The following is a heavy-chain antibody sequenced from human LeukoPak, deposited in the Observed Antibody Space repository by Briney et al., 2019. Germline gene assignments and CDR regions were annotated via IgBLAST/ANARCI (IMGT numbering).Heavy chain of an antibody. D-gene: IGHD2-15*01. Sequence: PSETLSLTCTVSGDSISSSYWSWIRQPPGKGLEWIGYIYYSGSTNYSPSLKSRVTISVDTSKNQFSLKLNSVTAADTAVYYCASFEGSYCSAGSCHYRYWGQGILVTVSS. CDR3: ASFEGSYCSAGSCHYRY. CDR2: IYYSGST. V-gene: IGHV4-59*01. J-gene: IGHJ4*02. CDR1: GDSISSSY.